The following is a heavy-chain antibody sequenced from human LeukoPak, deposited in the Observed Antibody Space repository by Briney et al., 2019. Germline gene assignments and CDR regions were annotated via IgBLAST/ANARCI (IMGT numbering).Heavy chain of an antibody. CDR1: GFTFSSYS. V-gene: IGHV3-21*01. Sequence: GGSLRLSCAASGFTFSSYSMNWVRQAPGKGLEWGSSISSSSSYIYYADSVKGRFTISRDNAKNSLYLQMNSLRAEDTAVYYCARDNEVATIPTELENYYMDVWGKGTMVTVSS. CDR3: ARDNEVATIPTELENYYMDV. CDR2: ISSSSSYI. J-gene: IGHJ6*03. D-gene: IGHD5-12*01.